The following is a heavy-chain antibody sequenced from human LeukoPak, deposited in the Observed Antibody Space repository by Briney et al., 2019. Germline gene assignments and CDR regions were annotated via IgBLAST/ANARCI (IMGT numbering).Heavy chain of an antibody. V-gene: IGHV3-48*04. CDR1: GFTFSSYS. Sequence: GGSLRLSCAASGFTFSSYSMNWVRQVPGKGLEWVSYIDSSASTTYYAGSVQGRFTISRDNAKNSLYLQMRSLRVEDTAFYYCASAHGGSGYDRPFDYWGQGTLVTVSS. D-gene: IGHD5-12*01. J-gene: IGHJ4*02. CDR2: IDSSASTT. CDR3: ASAHGGSGYDRPFDY.